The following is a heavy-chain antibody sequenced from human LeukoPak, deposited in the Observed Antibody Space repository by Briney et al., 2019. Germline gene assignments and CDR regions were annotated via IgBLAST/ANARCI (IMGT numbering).Heavy chain of an antibody. Sequence: SETLSLTCAVYGGSFSGYYWSWIRQPPGKGLEWLGEINHSESTNYNPSLKSRVTISVDTSKNQFSLKLSSVTAADTAVYYCARGSFKASGSYYSEETPRYMDVWGKGTTVTVSS. CDR3: ARGSFKASGSYYSEETPRYMDV. D-gene: IGHD3-10*01. CDR2: INHSEST. CDR1: GGSFSGYY. J-gene: IGHJ6*03. V-gene: IGHV4-34*01.